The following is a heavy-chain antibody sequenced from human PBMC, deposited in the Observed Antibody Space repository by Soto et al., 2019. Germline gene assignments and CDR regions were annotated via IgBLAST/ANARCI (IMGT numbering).Heavy chain of an antibody. J-gene: IGHJ5*02. CDR2: ISPYTDDP. CDR1: GNTFTNFG. V-gene: IGHV1-18*01. D-gene: IGHD2-2*01. CDR3: ARVIPGAEAWFHP. Sequence: QGQLVQSGVEVKKPGASVKVSCSASGNTFTNFGVTWVRQAPGQGLEWMGWISPYTDDPSYAQKFQGRVTITIDTSTSTAYLALRSLTSVDTAVSYCARVIPGAEAWFHPWGQGTLVTVSS.